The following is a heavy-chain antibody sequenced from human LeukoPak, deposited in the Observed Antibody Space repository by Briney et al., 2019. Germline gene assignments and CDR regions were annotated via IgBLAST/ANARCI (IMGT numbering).Heavy chain of an antibody. CDR3: ARDREDYGDFGY. V-gene: IGHV3-21*01. CDR1: GFNFNTYT. CDR2: ITCCRPDI. Sequence: GGSLRLSCAASGFNFNTYTMSWVRQAPGKWLEWVSSITCCRPDITYGDSVTGRFTISRDNAKNSLYLQMNSLRAEDTAVYYCARDREDYGDFGYWGQGTLVTVSS. J-gene: IGHJ4*02. D-gene: IGHD4-17*01.